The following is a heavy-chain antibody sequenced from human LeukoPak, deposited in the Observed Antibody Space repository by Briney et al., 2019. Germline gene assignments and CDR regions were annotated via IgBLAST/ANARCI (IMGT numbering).Heavy chain of an antibody. CDR1: GGSFSGCY. D-gene: IGHD5-18*01. J-gene: IGHJ5*02. Sequence: SETLSLTCAVYGGSFSGCYWSWIRQPPGKGLEWIGEINHSGSTNYNPSLKSRVTISVDTSKNQFSLKLSSVTAADTAVYYCARGLGSYGSLNWFDPWGQGTLVTVSS. V-gene: IGHV4-34*01. CDR3: ARGLGSYGSLNWFDP. CDR2: INHSGST.